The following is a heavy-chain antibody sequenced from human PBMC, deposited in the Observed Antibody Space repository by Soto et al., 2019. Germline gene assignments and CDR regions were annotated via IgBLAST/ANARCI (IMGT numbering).Heavy chain of an antibody. CDR1: GYTFTRYG. Sequence: ASVKVSCKASGYTFTRYGISWVRQAPGQGLEWMGWISGYNGDANYAQRFQGRVSMTIDTSTTTAYMELRTLTPDDTAVYYCAKNGQPPYYYYGLDVWGQGTTDTVSS. D-gene: IGHD2-8*01. CDR3: AKNGQPPYYYYGLDV. CDR2: ISGYNGDA. J-gene: IGHJ6*02. V-gene: IGHV1-18*01.